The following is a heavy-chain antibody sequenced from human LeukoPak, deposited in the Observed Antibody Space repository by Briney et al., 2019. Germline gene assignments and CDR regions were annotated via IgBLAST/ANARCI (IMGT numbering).Heavy chain of an antibody. V-gene: IGHV4-39*07. J-gene: IGHJ3*02. D-gene: IGHD2-21*02. Sequence: SETLSLTCTVSGGSISSSSYYWGWIRQPPGKGLEWIGSIYYSGSTNYNPSLKSRVTISVDTSENQFSLKLSSVTAADTAVYYCARYLRGDWDAFDIWGQGTMVTVSS. CDR2: IYYSGST. CDR1: GGSISSSSYY. CDR3: ARYLRGDWDAFDI.